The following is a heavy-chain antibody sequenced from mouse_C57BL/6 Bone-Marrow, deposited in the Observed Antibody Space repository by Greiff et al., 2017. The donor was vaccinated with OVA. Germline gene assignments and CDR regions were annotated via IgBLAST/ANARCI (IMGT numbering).Heavy chain of an antibody. J-gene: IGHJ2*01. Sequence: VQLQQPGAELVRPGSSVKLSCKASGYTFTSYWMDWVKQRPGQGLEWIGNIYPSDSETHYNQKFKDKATLTVDKSSSTAYMQLSSLTSEDSAVYYCARWGYDGNWGQGTTLTVSS. V-gene: IGHV1-61*01. CDR1: GYTFTSYW. D-gene: IGHD2-3*01. CDR3: ARWGYDGN. CDR2: IYPSDSET.